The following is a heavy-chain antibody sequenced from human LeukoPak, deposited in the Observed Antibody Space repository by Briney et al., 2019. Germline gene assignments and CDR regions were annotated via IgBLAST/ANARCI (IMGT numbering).Heavy chain of an antibody. CDR2: ISWNSGSI. Sequence: GRSLRLSCAASGFTFDDYAMHWVRQAPGKGLEWVSGISWNSGSIGYADSVKGRFTISRDNAKNSLYLQMNSLRADDMALYYCAKDEFVASDFTGAFDIWGQGTMVTVSS. D-gene: IGHD2-8*02. CDR3: AKDEFVASDFTGAFDI. V-gene: IGHV3-9*03. J-gene: IGHJ3*02. CDR1: GFTFDDYA.